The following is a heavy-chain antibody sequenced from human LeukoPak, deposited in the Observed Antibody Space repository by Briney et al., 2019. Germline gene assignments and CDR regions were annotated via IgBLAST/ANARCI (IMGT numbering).Heavy chain of an antibody. Sequence: PGGSLRLSCAASGFTVSSNYMSWVRQAPGKGLEWVSVIYSGGSTYYADSVKGRFTISRDNSKNTLYLQINSLRAEDTAVYYCARDSLYCSGGSCYMVEGWGQGTLVTVSS. D-gene: IGHD2-15*01. CDR3: ARDSLYCSGGSCYMVEG. CDR2: IYSGGST. V-gene: IGHV3-53*01. CDR1: GFTVSSNY. J-gene: IGHJ4*02.